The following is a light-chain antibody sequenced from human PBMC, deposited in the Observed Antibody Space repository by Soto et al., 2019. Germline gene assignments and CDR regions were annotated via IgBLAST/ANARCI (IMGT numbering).Light chain of an antibody. V-gene: IGKV1-39*01. CDR3: QQSYTTPPT. CDR1: QSISSY. Sequence: DIPMTQSPSSLSASVGDRVTITCRASQSISSYLNWYQQKPGKAPKLLIYAASSLQSGVPSRFSGSGSGTDFTLTISSLQPEDFATYHCQQSYTTPPTFGQGTRVEI. J-gene: IGKJ1*01. CDR2: AAS.